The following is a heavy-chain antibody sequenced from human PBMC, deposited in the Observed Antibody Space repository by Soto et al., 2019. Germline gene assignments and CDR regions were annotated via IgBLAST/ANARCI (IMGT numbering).Heavy chain of an antibody. CDR2: ISSSSSYI. Sequence: PVGSLRLSCAASGFTFSSYSMNWVRQAPGKGLEWVSSISSSSSYIYYADSVKGRFTISRGNAKNSLYLQMNSLRAEDTAVYYCARRPPTVTTEHWFDPWGQGTLVTVSS. V-gene: IGHV3-21*01. J-gene: IGHJ5*02. D-gene: IGHD4-17*01. CDR1: GFTFSSYS. CDR3: ARRPPTVTTEHWFDP.